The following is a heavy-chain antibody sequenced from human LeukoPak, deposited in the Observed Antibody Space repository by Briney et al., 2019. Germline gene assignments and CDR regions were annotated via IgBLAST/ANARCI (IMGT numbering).Heavy chain of an antibody. CDR1: GFTFDDYA. CDR3: AKAHIDYYGSGSYSLFDY. CDR2: ISWNSGSI. V-gene: IGHV3-9*01. D-gene: IGHD3-10*01. Sequence: GGSLRLSCAASGFTFDDYAMHWVRQAPGKGLEWVSGISWNSGSIGYADSVKGRFTISRDNAKNSLYLQMNSLRAEDTALYYCAKAHIDYYGSGSYSLFDYWGQGTLVTVSS. J-gene: IGHJ4*02.